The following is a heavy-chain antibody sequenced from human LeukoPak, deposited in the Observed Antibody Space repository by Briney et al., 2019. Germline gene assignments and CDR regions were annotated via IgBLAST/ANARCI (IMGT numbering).Heavy chain of an antibody. CDR1: GYSFTSYW. D-gene: IGHD6-13*01. Sequence: GESLNISGKGSGYSFTSYWIGWARQMPGKGLDWMGIIYPGDSETRYSPSFQGQVTISADKSISTAYLQWSSLKSSDTAMYYCARQGSGIAAAEFDYWGQGTLVTVSS. CDR3: ARQGSGIAAAEFDY. V-gene: IGHV5-51*01. J-gene: IGHJ4*02. CDR2: IYPGDSET.